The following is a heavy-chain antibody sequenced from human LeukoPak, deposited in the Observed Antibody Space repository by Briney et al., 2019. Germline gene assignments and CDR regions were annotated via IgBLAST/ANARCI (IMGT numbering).Heavy chain of an antibody. CDR3: AGVLAYGVALYYGIDV. CDR2: ISGSGGST. D-gene: IGHD3-16*02. V-gene: IGHV3-23*01. CDR1: GFTFSSYA. J-gene: IGHJ6*02. Sequence: AGTLRLSCAASGFTFSSYAMTWVREAPGHGLDWVSAISGSGGSTYCADSVKGRFTISRDNSKNTLYLQMNSLRAEGTAVYYCAGVLAYGVALYYGIDVWGQGTTVTVSS.